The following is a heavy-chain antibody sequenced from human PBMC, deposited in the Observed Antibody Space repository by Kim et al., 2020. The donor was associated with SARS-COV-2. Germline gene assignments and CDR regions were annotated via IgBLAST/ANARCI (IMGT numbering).Heavy chain of an antibody. Sequence: SETLSLTCAVYGGSFSGYCWSWIRQPPGKGLEWVGEISHSGSTNYNPYPKSRGTITVDTAKNQFYLKLRSVTAADTAAYEYARGRRPGPVRGLYYYDMD. CDR1: GGSFSGYC. V-gene: IGHV4-34*01. D-gene: IGHD3-10*01. J-gene: IGHJ6*03. CDR2: ISHSGST. CDR3: ARGRRPGPVRGLYYYDMD.